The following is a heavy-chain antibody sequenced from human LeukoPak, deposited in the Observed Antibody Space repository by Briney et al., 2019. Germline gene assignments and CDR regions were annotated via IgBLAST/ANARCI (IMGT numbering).Heavy chain of an antibody. CDR1: GFTFSSYA. CDR3: ARDSNYYDSSGIGS. D-gene: IGHD3-22*01. CDR2: ISGSGGST. J-gene: IGHJ5*02. Sequence: GGSLRLSCAASGFTFSSYAMSWVRQAPGKGLEWVSAISGSGGSTYYADSVKGRFTISRDNAKNSLYLQMNSLRAEDTAVYYCARDSNYYDSSGIGSWGQGTLVTVSS. V-gene: IGHV3-23*01.